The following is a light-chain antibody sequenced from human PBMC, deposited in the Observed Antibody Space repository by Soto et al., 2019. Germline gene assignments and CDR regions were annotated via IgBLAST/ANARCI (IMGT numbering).Light chain of an antibody. CDR3: QVWYSNGDEVV. V-gene: IGLV3-21*02. Sequence: SYVLTQPPSVSLAPGQTASISCAGKDIGSESVHWYQQRPGQAPVLVVYANSDRPSGIPDRFSGSNSGNTATLTISRVEAGDEADYYCQVWYSNGDEVVFGGGTKLTVL. J-gene: IGLJ2*01. CDR1: DIGSES. CDR2: ANS.